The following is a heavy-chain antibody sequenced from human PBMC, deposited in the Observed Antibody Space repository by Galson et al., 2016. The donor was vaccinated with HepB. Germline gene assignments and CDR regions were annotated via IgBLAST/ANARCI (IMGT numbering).Heavy chain of an antibody. CDR1: GFTFSSYT. Sequence: SLRLSCAASGFTFSSYTMSWVRQAPGKGLDLVSSITGNGGSTFYPDSVKGRFTISRDNSKNSLYRQMTSLRVEETAVYYLAPLPSCSGGRCYDWFDPWGQGTLVTVSS. CDR3: APLPSCSGGRCYDWFDP. J-gene: IGHJ5*02. CDR2: ITGNGGST. D-gene: IGHD2-15*01. V-gene: IGHV3-23*01.